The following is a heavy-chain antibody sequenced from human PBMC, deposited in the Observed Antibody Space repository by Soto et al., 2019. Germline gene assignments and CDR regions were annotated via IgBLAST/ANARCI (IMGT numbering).Heavy chain of an antibody. Sequence: GGSLRLSWAASGVTFSSYAMHWVRQAPGKGLEWVSVIYNDGSNTSYADFAKGRFTISRDDAKNTLYLQMNSLRAEDTALYYCTTAFEYWGRGTLVTVSS. CDR2: IYNDGSNT. V-gene: IGHV3-74*01. CDR3: TTAFEY. CDR1: GVTFSSYA. J-gene: IGHJ4*02.